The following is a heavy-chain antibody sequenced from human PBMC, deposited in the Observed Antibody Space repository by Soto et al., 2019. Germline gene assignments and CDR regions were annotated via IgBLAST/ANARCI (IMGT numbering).Heavy chain of an antibody. CDR3: AKGGPDGFCSGGRCYFDS. CDR2: ISWNSNII. J-gene: IGHJ4*02. CDR1: GFTFDDYA. Sequence: EVQLVESGGGLVQPGRSLSLSCAASGFTFDDYAMHWVRRVPGKGLEWVSSISWNSNIIGYADSVKGRFTISRDNAKNSLYLQMNSLRPEDTALYYCAKGGPDGFCSGGRCYFDSWCQGTLVTVSS. D-gene: IGHD2-15*01. V-gene: IGHV3-9*01.